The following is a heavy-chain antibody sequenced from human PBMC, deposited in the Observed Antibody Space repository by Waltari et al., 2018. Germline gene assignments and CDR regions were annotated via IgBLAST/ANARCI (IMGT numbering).Heavy chain of an antibody. J-gene: IGHJ4*02. D-gene: IGHD7-27*01. CDR1: GYTFTDYY. CDR2: INPKTGGT. V-gene: IGHV1-2*02. CDR3: ASSATYWGEFFEH. Sequence: VQLVQSGADVKKPGASMNVSCMTSGYTFTDYYLHWVRQAPGQGLEWMGWINPKTGGTKYAENFRGRVTMTRDTSSSTAFLEMTSLSFGETAVYYCASSATYWGEFFEHWGQGSLITVSS.